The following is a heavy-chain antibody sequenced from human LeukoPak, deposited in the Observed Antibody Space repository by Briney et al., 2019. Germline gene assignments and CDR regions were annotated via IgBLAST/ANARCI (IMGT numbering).Heavy chain of an antibody. Sequence: GGSLRLSCAASGFTFSTYGMHWVRQAPGKGLEWVAFIRYDGSNQYYADSVKGRVIISRDNSKNTLYLQMNSLRAEDTAVYYCAKGGTTVITAPAFWGQGTMVTV. CDR1: GFTFSTYG. CDR2: IRYDGSNQ. CDR3: AKGGTTVITAPAF. D-gene: IGHD4-23*01. J-gene: IGHJ3*01. V-gene: IGHV3-30*02.